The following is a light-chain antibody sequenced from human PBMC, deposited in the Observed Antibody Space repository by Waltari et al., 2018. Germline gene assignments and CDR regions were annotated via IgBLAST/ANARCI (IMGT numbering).Light chain of an antibody. J-gene: IGLJ2*01. CDR2: EVS. Sequence: QSALTQPASVSGSPGQSITIPCTGTSRAVGGYNYVPWYQQHPGKAPQLMIYEVSYRPSGISNRFSGSKSGNTASLTISGLQADDEADYYCSSYVSTDTVVFGGGTKLTVL. CDR1: SRAVGGYNY. V-gene: IGLV2-14*01. CDR3: SSYVSTDTVV.